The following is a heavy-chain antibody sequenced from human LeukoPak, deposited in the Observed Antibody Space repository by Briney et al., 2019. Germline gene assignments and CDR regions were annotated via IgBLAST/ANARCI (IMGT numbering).Heavy chain of an antibody. V-gene: IGHV4-39*01. CDR2: IYYSGST. CDR1: GGSISSTSYY. CDR3: WKAGVRYFDSSGLYAFDF. J-gene: IGHJ3*01. D-gene: IGHD3-22*01. Sequence: PSETLSLTCAVSGGSISSTSYYWAWIRQPPGKGLEWIGTIYYSGSTYHNPSLKSRVTMSVDTSRNQFFLKLNSVDAAGPAVYFCWKAGVRYFDSSGLYAFDFWGQGTTVTVSS.